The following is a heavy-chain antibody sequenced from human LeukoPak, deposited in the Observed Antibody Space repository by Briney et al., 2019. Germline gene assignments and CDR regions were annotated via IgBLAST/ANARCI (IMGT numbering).Heavy chain of an antibody. D-gene: IGHD6-19*01. CDR2: INPNSGGT. CDR1: GYTFTGYY. Sequence: GASVKVSCKASGYTFTGYYMHWVRQAPGQGLEWMGWINPNSGGTNYAQKFQGRVTMTRDTSISTAYMELSRLRSDDTAVYYCARRIAVAGPDFDYWGQGTLVTVSS. CDR3: ARRIAVAGPDFDY. V-gene: IGHV1-2*02. J-gene: IGHJ4*02.